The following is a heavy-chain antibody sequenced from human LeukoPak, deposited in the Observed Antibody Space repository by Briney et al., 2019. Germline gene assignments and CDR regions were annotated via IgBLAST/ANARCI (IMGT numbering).Heavy chain of an antibody. J-gene: IGHJ4*02. CDR1: GGSFSGYY. CDR3: ARGKMVRGVIFDY. V-gene: IGHV4-34*01. CDR2: INHSGST. Sequence: SETLSLTCAVYGGSFSGYYWSWIRQPPGKGLEWIGEINHSGSTNYNPSLKSQVTISVDTSKNQFSLKLSSVTAADTAVYYCARGKMVRGVIFDYWGQGTLVTVSS. D-gene: IGHD3-10*01.